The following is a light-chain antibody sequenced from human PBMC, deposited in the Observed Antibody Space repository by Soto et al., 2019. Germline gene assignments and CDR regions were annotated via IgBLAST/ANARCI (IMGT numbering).Light chain of an antibody. CDR2: EGT. Sequence: QSALTQPASLSASPGQSITISCTGTSSEVGSYNYICWYQHRPGKAPKLLIHEGTKRPSGVSDRFSASTSDTTASLTISGLQAEDEADYYCSVYGGTLFGGGTKLTVL. J-gene: IGLJ2*01. CDR1: SSEVGSYNY. V-gene: IGLV2-23*01. CDR3: SVYGGTL.